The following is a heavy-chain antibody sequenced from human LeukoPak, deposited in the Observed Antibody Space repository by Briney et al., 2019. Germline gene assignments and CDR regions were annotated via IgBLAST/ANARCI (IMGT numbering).Heavy chain of an antibody. D-gene: IGHD2-2*01. J-gene: IGHJ4*02. CDR1: GNSG. CDR2: INGDGSWT. V-gene: IGHV3-74*01. Sequence: PGGSLRSSWAAPGNSGINGVRKPPGRGLVWVSHINGDGSWTTYADSVKGRFTISKDNAKNTVYLQMNNLRAEDTAVYYCVSFYETYWGRGTLVTVSS. CDR3: VSFYETY.